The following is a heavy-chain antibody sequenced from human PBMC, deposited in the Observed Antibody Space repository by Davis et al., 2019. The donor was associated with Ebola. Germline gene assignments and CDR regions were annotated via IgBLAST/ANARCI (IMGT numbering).Heavy chain of an antibody. CDR1: GGSTSSGDYY. CDR3: AGDSPLGIGMDV. J-gene: IGHJ6*04. V-gene: IGHV4-31*03. CDR2: IYYSGTT. Sequence: MPSETLSLTCTVSGGSTSSGDYYWSWIRQHPGKGLESIGYIYYSGTTYYNPSLRSRVTISVDTSKNQFSLKLTSVTAGDTAVYYCAGDSPLGIGMDVWGKGTTVTVSS.